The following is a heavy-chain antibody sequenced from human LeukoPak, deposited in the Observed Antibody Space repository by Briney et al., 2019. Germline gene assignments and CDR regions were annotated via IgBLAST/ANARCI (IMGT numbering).Heavy chain of an antibody. Sequence: TGGSLRLSCAASGFTFSNYVIHWVRQAPGKGLEWVAVISYDGSNKYYADSVKGRFTISRDNSKNTLYLQMNSLRADDTAVYYCAMKAVPRPRLHDAFDFWGQGTVVSVSS. CDR2: ISYDGSNK. CDR3: AMKAVPRPRLHDAFDF. J-gene: IGHJ3*01. V-gene: IGHV3-30-3*01. CDR1: GFTFSNYV. D-gene: IGHD5-24*01.